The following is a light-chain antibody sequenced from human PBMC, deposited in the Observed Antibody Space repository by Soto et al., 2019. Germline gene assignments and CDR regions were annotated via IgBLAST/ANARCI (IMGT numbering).Light chain of an antibody. CDR1: QSVSSRS. J-gene: IGKJ1*01. CDR2: AAS. CDR3: QQYVSPPWT. Sequence: EIVLTQSPGTLSLSPGERATLSCRASQSVSSRSLARFQQKPGQAPRLLIYAASSRATGIPDRLSGSGFGTVFTLTISRLEHEEFAVDYCQQYVSPPWTFGQGTKVEIK. V-gene: IGKV3-20*01.